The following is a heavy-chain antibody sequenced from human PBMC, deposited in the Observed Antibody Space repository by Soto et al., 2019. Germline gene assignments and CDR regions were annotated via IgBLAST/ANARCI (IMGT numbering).Heavy chain of an antibody. D-gene: IGHD3-3*01. V-gene: IGHV3-23*01. Sequence: PGGSLRLSCAASGFTFSSYAMSGVRQAPGKGLEWVSAISGSGGSTYYADSVKGRFTISRDNSKNTLYLQMNSLRAEDTAVYYCAKHYSDYDFWSGYFQDYWGQGTLVTVSS. J-gene: IGHJ4*02. CDR1: GFTFSSYA. CDR3: AKHYSDYDFWSGYFQDY. CDR2: ISGSGGST.